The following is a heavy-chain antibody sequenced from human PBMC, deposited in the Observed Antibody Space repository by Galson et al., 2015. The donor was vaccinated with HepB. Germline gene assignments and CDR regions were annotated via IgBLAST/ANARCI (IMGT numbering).Heavy chain of an antibody. V-gene: IGHV2-5*02. Sequence: PALVKPTQTLTLTCTFSGFSLSSSGVGVGWIRQPPGKALEWLTLIYWDEEKRYRPSLKNRVIITKDTSRNQVVLTMTNMDPVDTATFYCAHRRVGYGSVRFYNWGQGHLVTVSS. CDR3: AHRRVGYGSVRFYN. J-gene: IGHJ4*02. D-gene: IGHD3-10*01. CDR2: IYWDEEK. CDR1: GFSLSSSGVG.